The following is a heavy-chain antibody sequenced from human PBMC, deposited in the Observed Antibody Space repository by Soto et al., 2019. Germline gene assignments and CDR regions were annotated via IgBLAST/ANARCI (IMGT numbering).Heavy chain of an antibody. V-gene: IGHV1-2*04. CDR3: AREISSSWFDY. D-gene: IGHD6-13*01. J-gene: IGHJ4*02. CDR2: INPNSGGT. CDR1: GGTFSSYA. Sequence: ASVKVSCKASGGTFSSYAISWVRQAPGQGLEWMGWINPNSGGTNYAQKFQGWVTITRDTSISTMYMELSRLRSDDTAVYYCAREISSSWFDYWGQGTLVTVSS.